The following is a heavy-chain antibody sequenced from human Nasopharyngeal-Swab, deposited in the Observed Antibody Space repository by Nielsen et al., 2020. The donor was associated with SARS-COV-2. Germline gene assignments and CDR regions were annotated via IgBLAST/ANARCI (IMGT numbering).Heavy chain of an antibody. V-gene: IGHV1-2*04. CDR3: ARDQGSNPDYYGMDV. D-gene: IGHD4-11*01. CDR2: INPNSGGT. J-gene: IGHJ6*02. CDR1: GYTFTGYY. Sequence: ASVKVSCKASGYTFTGYYMHWVRQAPGQGLEWMGWINPNSGGTNYAQKFQGWVTMTRDTSISTAYMGLSRLRSDDTAVYYCARDQGSNPDYYGMDVWGQGTTVTVSS.